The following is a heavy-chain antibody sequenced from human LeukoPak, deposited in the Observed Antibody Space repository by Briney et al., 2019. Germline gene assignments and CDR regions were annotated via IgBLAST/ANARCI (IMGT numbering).Heavy chain of an antibody. D-gene: IGHD5-12*01. J-gene: IGHJ5*02. CDR3: TATPLVATMAET. CDR1: GGSISSYY. CDR2: IYYSGST. V-gene: IGHV4-59*01. Sequence: PSETPSLTCTVSGGSISSYYWSWIRQPPGKGLEWIGYIYYSGSTNYNPSLKSRVTISVDTSKNQFSLKLSSVTAADTAVYYCTATPLVATMAETWGQGTLVTVSS.